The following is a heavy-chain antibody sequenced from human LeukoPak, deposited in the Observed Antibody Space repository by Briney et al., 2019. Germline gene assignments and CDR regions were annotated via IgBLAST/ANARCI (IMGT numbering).Heavy chain of an antibody. V-gene: IGHV1-69*13. J-gene: IGHJ6*03. D-gene: IGHD3-10*01. CDR3: ARAPIITMVRGVNYMDV. Sequence: GASVKVSCKASGYTFTSYGISWVRQAPGQGLEWMGGIIPIFGTANYAQKFQGRVTITADESTSTAYMELSSLRSEDTAVYYCARAPIITMVRGVNYMDVWGKGTTVTVSS. CDR2: IIPIFGTA. CDR1: GYTFTSYG.